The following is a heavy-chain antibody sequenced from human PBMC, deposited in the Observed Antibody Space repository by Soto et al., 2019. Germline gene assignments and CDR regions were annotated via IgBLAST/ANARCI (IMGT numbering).Heavy chain of an antibody. CDR1: GFTFSSYA. CDR2: ISGSGGST. D-gene: IGHD1-26*01. J-gene: IGHJ4*02. CDR3: AKADFRGFDYFDY. Sequence: PGGSLRLSCAASGFTFSSYAMSWVRQPPGNGLEWVSAISGSGGSTYYADTVKGRFTISRDNSKNTLYLKMNSLRAEDTAVYYCAKADFRGFDYFDYWGQGALVTVSS. V-gene: IGHV3-23*01.